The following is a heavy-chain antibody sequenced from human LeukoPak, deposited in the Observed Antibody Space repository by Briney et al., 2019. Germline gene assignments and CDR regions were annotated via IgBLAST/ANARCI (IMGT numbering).Heavy chain of an antibody. J-gene: IGHJ4*02. CDR3: ARGYDFWSGYYSYYFDY. CDR1: GYTFTSYG. Sequence: ASVKVSCKASGYTFTSYGISWVRQAPGQGLEWMGWISAYNGNTNYAQKLQGRVTMTTDTSTSTAYMELRSLRSDDTAVYYCARGYDFWSGYYSYYFDYWGQGTLVTVSS. CDR2: ISAYNGNT. D-gene: IGHD3-3*01. V-gene: IGHV1-18*01.